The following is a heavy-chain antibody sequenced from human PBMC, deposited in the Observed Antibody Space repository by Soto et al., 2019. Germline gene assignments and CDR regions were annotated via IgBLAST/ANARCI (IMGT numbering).Heavy chain of an antibody. CDR1: GASIRSYY. CDR3: ARGGQDFWSGPFDY. Sequence: SETLSLTCSVSGASIRSYYWHWIRQPPGKGLEWIGRIDNSGSTNYNPSLKSRVTMSSDTSRNQFSLKLNSVTAADTAVYYCARGGQDFWSGPFDYWGQGALVTVSS. J-gene: IGHJ4*02. D-gene: IGHD3-3*01. V-gene: IGHV4-4*07. CDR2: IDNSGST.